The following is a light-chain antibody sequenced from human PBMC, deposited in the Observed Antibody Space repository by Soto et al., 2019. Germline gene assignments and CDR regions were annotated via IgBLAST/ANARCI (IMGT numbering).Light chain of an antibody. J-gene: IGLJ3*02. V-gene: IGLV2-8*01. Sequence: QSVLTQPPSASGSPGQSVTISCTGTSSDVGGYNFVSWYQQYPGKVPKLMIYEVTKRPSGVPDRFSGSKSGNTASLTVSGLQAEDEADYYCSSYAGSSNWVFGGGTKVTVL. CDR3: SSYAGSSNWV. CDR2: EVT. CDR1: SSDVGGYNF.